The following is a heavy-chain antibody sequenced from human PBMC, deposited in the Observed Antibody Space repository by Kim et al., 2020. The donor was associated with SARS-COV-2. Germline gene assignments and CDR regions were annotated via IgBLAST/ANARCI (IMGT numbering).Heavy chain of an antibody. V-gene: IGHV3-11*01. D-gene: IGHD1-26*01. Sequence: GGSLRLSCVASGFTFSDYSMSWIRQAPGKGLEWISYISKSGKTIYYADSVKGRFTTSRDNAENSVYVQMNSLRDEDTAVYYCSRDWIISATRDTFDIWG. J-gene: IGHJ3*02. CDR2: ISKSGKTI. CDR1: GFTFSDYS. CDR3: SRDWIISATRDTFDI.